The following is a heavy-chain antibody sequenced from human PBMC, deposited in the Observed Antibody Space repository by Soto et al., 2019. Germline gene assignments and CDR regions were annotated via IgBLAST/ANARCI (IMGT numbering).Heavy chain of an antibody. CDR3: GRVVEGATRHTDPDS. CDR1: GVSIHNSHSF. J-gene: IGHJ5*01. V-gene: IGHV4-39*01. CDR2: VYHNGVA. D-gene: IGHD2-21*01. Sequence: SETLSLTCTVSGVSIHNSHSFWAWIRQPPGKGLQFIASVYHNGVAHYISSLKSRVTISVDTANNQVSLRMRSLTAADTAFYYCGRVVEGATRHTDPDSWGQGILVTVSS.